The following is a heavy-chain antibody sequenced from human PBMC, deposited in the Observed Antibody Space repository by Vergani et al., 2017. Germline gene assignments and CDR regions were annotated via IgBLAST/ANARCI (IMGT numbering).Heavy chain of an antibody. CDR1: GGTFSTYA. D-gene: IGHD3-3*01. J-gene: IGHJ6*03. CDR2: IIPIFGTA. Sequence: QVQLVQSGAEVKKPGSSMKVSCKASGGTFSTYAISWVRQAPGQGLEWMGGIIPIFGTANYAQKFQGRVTITADESTSTAYMELSSLRSEVTAVYYWARGARDFWSGSAYYYMDVWGKGTTVTVSS. CDR3: ARGARDFWSGSAYYYMDV. V-gene: IGHV1-69*01.